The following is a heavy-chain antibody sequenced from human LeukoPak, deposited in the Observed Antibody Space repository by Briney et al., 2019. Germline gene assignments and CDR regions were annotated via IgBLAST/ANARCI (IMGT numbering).Heavy chain of an antibody. Sequence: ASVKVSCKASGYTFTGYYMHWVRQAPGQELEWMGWINPNSGGTNYAQKFQGRVTMTRDTSISTAYMELSRLRSDDTAVYYCARADSGYEEFDYWGQGTLVTVSS. CDR2: INPNSGGT. V-gene: IGHV1-2*02. J-gene: IGHJ4*02. CDR3: ARADSGYEEFDY. D-gene: IGHD5-12*01. CDR1: GYTFTGYY.